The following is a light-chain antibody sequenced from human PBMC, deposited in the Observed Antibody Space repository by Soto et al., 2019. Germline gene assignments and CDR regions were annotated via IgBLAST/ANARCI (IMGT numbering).Light chain of an antibody. CDR1: QISNSF. V-gene: IGKV1-39*01. CDR3: QQSYSTLFT. Sequence: DIQMTQSPSSLSASVGDRITITCRASQISNSFLNWYQQKPGKAPEVLIYAASSLQSGVPSRFSGSGYGTDFTLTISSLQPEDFATYYCQQSYSTLFTFGGGTKVEIK. CDR2: AAS. J-gene: IGKJ4*01.